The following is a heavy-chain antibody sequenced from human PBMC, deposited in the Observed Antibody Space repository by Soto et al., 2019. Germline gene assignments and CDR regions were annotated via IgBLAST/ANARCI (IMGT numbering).Heavy chain of an antibody. V-gene: IGHV3-30-3*02. J-gene: IGHJ6*02. D-gene: IGHD2-15*01. CDR2: ISYDGSNK. CDR3: AKDIVVVVAATVYYYYGMDV. Sequence: GGSLRLSCAASGFTFSSYAMHWVRQAPGKGLEWVAVISYDGSNKYYADSVKGRFTISRDNSKNTLYLQMNSLRAEDTAVYYCAKDIVVVVAATVYYYYGMDVWGQGTTVTVSS. CDR1: GFTFSSYA.